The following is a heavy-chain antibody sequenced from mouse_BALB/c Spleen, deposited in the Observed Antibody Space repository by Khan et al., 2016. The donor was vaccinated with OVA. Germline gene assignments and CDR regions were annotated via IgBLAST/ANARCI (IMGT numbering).Heavy chain of an antibody. V-gene: IGHV2-3*01. J-gene: IGHJ2*01. D-gene: IGHD3-3*01. CDR3: ARSKYLARY. CDR2: IWGDGGT. CDR1: GFSLTSYG. Sequence: QVQLKESGPGLVAPSQSLSITCTVSGFSLTSYGVSWVRQPPGKDLEWLGVIWGDGGTNYHSDLIFRLNISKDNSKSQVFLKLNSLQTDDTALYYCARSKYLARYWGQGTTLTVSS.